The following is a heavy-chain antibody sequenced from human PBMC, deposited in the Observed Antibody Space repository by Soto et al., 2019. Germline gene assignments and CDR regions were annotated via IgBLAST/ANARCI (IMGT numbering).Heavy chain of an antibody. CDR1: GGSISSYY. Sequence: SQTLSLTCTVSGGSISSYYWSWIRQPPGKGLEWIGYIYYSGSTNYNPSLKSRVTISVDTSKNQFSLKLSSVTAADTAVYYCARDQLDFWSGYSHGMDVWGQGTTVTVS. CDR2: IYYSGST. CDR3: ARDQLDFWSGYSHGMDV. V-gene: IGHV4-59*01. J-gene: IGHJ6*02. D-gene: IGHD3-3*01.